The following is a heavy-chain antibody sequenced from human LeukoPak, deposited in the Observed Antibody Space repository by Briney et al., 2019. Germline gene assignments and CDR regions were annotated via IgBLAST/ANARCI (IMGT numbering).Heavy chain of an antibody. CDR1: GGSFSGYY. J-gene: IGHJ4*02. V-gene: IGHV4-34*01. CDR2: INHSGST. D-gene: IGHD3-22*01. Sequence: PSETLSLTCAVYGGSFSGYYWSWIRQPPGKGLEWIGEINHSGSTNYNPSLKSRVTISVDTSKNQFSLKLSSVTAADTAVYYCARHTYYYDSSGPLADWGQGTLVTVSS. CDR3: ARHTYYYDSSGPLAD.